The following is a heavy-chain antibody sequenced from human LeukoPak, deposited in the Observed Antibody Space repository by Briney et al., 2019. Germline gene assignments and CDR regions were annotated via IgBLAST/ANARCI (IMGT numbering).Heavy chain of an antibody. J-gene: IGHJ5*02. CDR2: ISGSGGST. CDR3: AKERSSSWYNWFDL. D-gene: IGHD6-13*01. CDR1: GFTFSSYA. V-gene: IGHV3-23*01. Sequence: GGSLRLSCGASGFTFSSYAMSWVRQAPGKGLEWVSAISGSGGSTYYADSVKGRFTISRDNSKNTLYRQMNSLRAEDTAVYYCAKERSSSWYNWFDLWGQGTLVTVSS.